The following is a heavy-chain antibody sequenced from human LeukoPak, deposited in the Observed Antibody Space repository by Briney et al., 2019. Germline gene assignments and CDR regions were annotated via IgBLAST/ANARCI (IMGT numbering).Heavy chain of an antibody. V-gene: IGHV3-30-3*01. CDR3: ARDREMATILDY. CDR2: ISYDGSNK. CDR1: GFNFSTYA. Sequence: PGGSLRLSCAASGFNFSTYAMSWVRQAPGKGLEWVAVISYDGSNKYYADSVKGRFTISRDNSKNTLYLQMNSLRAEDTAVYYCARDREMATILDYWGQGTLVTVSS. J-gene: IGHJ4*02. D-gene: IGHD5-24*01.